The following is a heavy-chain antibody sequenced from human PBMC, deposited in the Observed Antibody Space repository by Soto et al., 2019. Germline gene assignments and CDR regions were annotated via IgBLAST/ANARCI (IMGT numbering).Heavy chain of an antibody. CDR3: ARASGDYGGNSFFDY. Sequence: ASVKVSCKASGYTFTSYGISWVRQAPGQGLEWMGWISAYNGNTNYAQKLQGRVTMTTDTSTSTAYMELRSLRSDDTAVYYCARASGDYGGNSFFDYWGQGTLVTVSS. CDR2: ISAYNGNT. D-gene: IGHD4-17*01. CDR1: GYTFTSYG. J-gene: IGHJ4*02. V-gene: IGHV1-18*01.